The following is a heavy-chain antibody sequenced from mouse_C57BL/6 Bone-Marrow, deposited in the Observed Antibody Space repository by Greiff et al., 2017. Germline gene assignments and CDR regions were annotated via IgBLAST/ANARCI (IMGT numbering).Heavy chain of an antibody. V-gene: IGHV14-4*01. J-gene: IGHJ3*01. CDR3: TLNWDWFAY. Sequence: EVKLMESGAELVRPGASVKLSCTASGFNIKDAYMHWVKQRPEQGLEWIGWIDPENGDTESASKFQGKATITADTSSNTAYLQLSSLTSEDTAVYYCTLNWDWFAYWGQGTLVTVSA. CDR2: IDPENGDT. D-gene: IGHD4-1*01. CDR1: GFNIKDAY.